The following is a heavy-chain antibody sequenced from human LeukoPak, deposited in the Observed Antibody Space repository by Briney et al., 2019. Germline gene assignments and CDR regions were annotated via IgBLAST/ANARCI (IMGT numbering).Heavy chain of an antibody. Sequence: PSETLSLTCAVSGYSISSGYYWGWIRQPPGKGVEWIGTIYHSGSTYFNSSLKSRATISVDTPKKQFSLRLSSVTGADTAVYFCARQAASTTTELTKWGQGTLVTVSS. J-gene: IGHJ4*02. CDR2: IYHSGST. V-gene: IGHV4-38-2*01. CDR3: ARQAASTTTELTK. D-gene: IGHD4-17*01. CDR1: GYSISSGYY.